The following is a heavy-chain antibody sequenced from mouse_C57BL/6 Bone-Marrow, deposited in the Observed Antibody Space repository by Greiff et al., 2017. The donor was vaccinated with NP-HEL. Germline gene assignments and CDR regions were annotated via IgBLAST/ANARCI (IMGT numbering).Heavy chain of an antibody. D-gene: IGHD2-4*01. CDR2: IWSGGST. J-gene: IGHJ2*01. V-gene: IGHV2-2*01. CDR1: GFSLTSYG. CDR3: ASHYDYDEGVFDY. Sequence: VMLVESGPGLVQPSQSLSITCTVSGFSLTSYGVHWVRQSPGKGLEWLGVIWSGGSTDYNAAFISRLSISKDNSKSQVFFKMNSLQADDTAIYYCASHYDYDEGVFDYWGQGTTLTVSS.